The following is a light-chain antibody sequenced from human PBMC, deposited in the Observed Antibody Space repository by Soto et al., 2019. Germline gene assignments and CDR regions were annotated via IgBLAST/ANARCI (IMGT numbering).Light chain of an antibody. CDR3: GADHDTGSSFVYV. J-gene: IGLJ7*01. CDR1: SGHSNYK. Sequence: QPVLTQPPSASASLGASVTLTCTLSSGHSNYKVDWYQQRPGKGPRFVMRVGTGGIVGSKGDGIPDRFSVLGSGLNRYLTIKNIQEEDESDYHCGADHDTGSSFVYVFGPGTQLTVL. CDR2: VGTGGIVG. V-gene: IGLV9-49*01.